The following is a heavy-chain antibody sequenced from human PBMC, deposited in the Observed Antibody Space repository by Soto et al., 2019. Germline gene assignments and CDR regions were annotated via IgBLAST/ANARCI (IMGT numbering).Heavy chain of an antibody. Sequence: QVQLVESGGGVVQPGRSLRLSCAGSGFTFNTYGMHWVRQAPGKGLEWVAVMSYDGRKEYYVDSVKGRFTISRENSKNTLYLQMNSLREEDTAVYHCVKDPTAGGTGTYYSYWGQGTLVTVSS. J-gene: IGHJ4*02. CDR1: GFTFNTYG. CDR2: MSYDGRKE. CDR3: VKDPTAGGTGTYYSY. D-gene: IGHD3-10*01. V-gene: IGHV3-30*18.